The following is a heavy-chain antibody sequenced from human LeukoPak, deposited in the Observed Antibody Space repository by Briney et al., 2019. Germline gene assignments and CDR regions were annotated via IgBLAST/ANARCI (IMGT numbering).Heavy chain of an antibody. CDR3: ARDPETQRGRDGLDS. D-gene: IGHD1-14*01. Sequence: GGSLRLSCAASGFTFTNYWMSWVRQAPGKGLEWVANIKQDGSETGYVESVVGRFTVSRDNAKNSIFLQLNNMRAEDTAVYYCARDPETQRGRDGLDSWGQGTRVTVSS. CDR2: IKQDGSET. V-gene: IGHV3-7*01. CDR1: GFTFTNYW. J-gene: IGHJ4*02.